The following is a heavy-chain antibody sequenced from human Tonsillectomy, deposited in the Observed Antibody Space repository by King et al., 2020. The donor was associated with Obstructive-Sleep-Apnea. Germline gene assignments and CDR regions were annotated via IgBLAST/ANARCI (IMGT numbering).Heavy chain of an antibody. Sequence: QVQLQQWGARLLKPSETLSLTCAVYGGSFSDYYWSWIRQPPGQGLEWIGEINHSGSTNYNPSLKSRVTISVDTSNNQFSLKLSSVTAADTAVYYCARGSGAAAVNWFDPWGQGTLVTVSS. CDR1: GGSFSDYY. V-gene: IGHV4-34*01. D-gene: IGHD6-13*01. J-gene: IGHJ5*02. CDR3: ARGSGAAAVNWFDP. CDR2: INHSGST.